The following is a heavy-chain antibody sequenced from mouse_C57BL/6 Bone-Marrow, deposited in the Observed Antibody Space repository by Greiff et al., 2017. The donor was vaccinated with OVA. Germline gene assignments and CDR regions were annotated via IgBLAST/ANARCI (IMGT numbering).Heavy chain of an antibody. D-gene: IGHD1-1*01. V-gene: IGHV1-18*01. CDR3: AIEYYFGSRAWFAY. CDR2: INPNNGGT. J-gene: IGHJ3*01. CDR1: GYTFTDYN. Sequence: EVQLVESGPELVKPGASVKIPCKASGYTFTDYNMDWVKQSHGKSLEWIGDINPNNGGTIYNQKFKGKATLTVDKSSSTAYMELRSLTSEDTAVYYCAIEYYFGSRAWFAYWGQGTLVTVSA.